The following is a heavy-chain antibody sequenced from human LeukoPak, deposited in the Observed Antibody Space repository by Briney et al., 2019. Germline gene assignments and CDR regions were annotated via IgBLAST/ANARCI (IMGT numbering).Heavy chain of an antibody. V-gene: IGHV4-31*03. CDR1: GGSISSGGYY. D-gene: IGHD5-18*01. J-gene: IGHJ4*02. Sequence: SETLSLTCTVSGGSISSGGYYWSWTRQHPGKGLEWIGYISYSGSTYYNPSLNSRVTISVGTSKSQFSLKLSSVTAADTAVYYCARVRGYSYGELDYWGQGTLVTVSS. CDR3: ARVRGYSYGELDY. CDR2: ISYSGST.